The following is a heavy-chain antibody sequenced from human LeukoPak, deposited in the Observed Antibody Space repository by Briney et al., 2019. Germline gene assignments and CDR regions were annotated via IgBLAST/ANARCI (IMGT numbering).Heavy chain of an antibody. D-gene: IGHD6-19*01. J-gene: IGHJ4*02. CDR2: IYHSGST. Sequence: SETLSLTCAVYGGSFSGYYWSWIRQPPGKGLEWIGSIYHSGSTYYNPSLKSRVTISVDTSKNQFSLKLSSVTAADTAVYYYARVQQWLVDYWGQGTLVTVSS. CDR3: ARVQQWLVDY. V-gene: IGHV4-34*01. CDR1: GGSFSGYY.